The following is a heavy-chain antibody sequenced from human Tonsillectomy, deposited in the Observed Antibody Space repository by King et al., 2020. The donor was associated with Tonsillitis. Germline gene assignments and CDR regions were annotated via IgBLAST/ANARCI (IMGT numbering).Heavy chain of an antibody. J-gene: IGHJ4*02. CDR3: ARGPYYYDSSGYSYYFDY. Sequence: QLQESGPGLVKPSQTLSLTCTVSGGSISSGDYYWSWIRQPPGKGLEWIGYIYYSGSTYYNPSLKSRVTISVDTSKNPFSLKLSSVTAADTAVYYCARGPYYYDSSGYSYYFDYWGQGTLVTVSS. V-gene: IGHV4-30-4*01. CDR2: IYYSGST. CDR1: GGSISSGDYY. D-gene: IGHD3-22*01.